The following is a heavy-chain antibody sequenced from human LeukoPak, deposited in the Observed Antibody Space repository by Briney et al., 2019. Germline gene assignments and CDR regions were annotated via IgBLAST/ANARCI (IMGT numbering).Heavy chain of an antibody. Sequence: GGSLRPSCAASGFTFSSYAMSWVRQAPGKGLEWVSAISGNGGSTYYADSVKGRFTISRDNSKNTLSLQMNSLRAEDSAVYYCAKDISEARDYFDYWGQGTLVTVSS. V-gene: IGHV3-23*01. CDR1: GFTFSSYA. J-gene: IGHJ4*02. CDR3: AKDISEARDYFDY. CDR2: ISGNGGST.